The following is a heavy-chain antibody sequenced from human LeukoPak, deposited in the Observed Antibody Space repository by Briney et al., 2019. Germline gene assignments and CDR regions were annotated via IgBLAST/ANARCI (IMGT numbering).Heavy chain of an antibody. Sequence: TSETLSLTCTVSGGSISSYYWSWIRQPAGKGLEWIGRIYTSGSANYNPSLKSRVTMSVDTSKNQFSLKLSSVTAADTAVYYCAGRYCSSTSCPFDYWGQGTLVTVSS. CDR1: GGSISSYY. D-gene: IGHD2-2*01. V-gene: IGHV4-4*07. CDR2: IYTSGSA. CDR3: AGRYCSSTSCPFDY. J-gene: IGHJ4*02.